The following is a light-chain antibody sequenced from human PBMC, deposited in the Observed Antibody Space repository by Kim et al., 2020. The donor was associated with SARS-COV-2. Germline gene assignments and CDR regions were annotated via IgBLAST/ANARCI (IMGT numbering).Light chain of an antibody. Sequence: GQRVTISCSGSSSNIGSNSVNWYQQLPGTAPKLLIYSNIQRPSGVPDRFSGSKSGTSASLAISGLQSEDEADYYCEAWDDSLNGVVFGGGTQLTVL. J-gene: IGLJ2*01. CDR1: SSNIGSNS. V-gene: IGLV1-44*01. CDR3: EAWDDSLNGVV. CDR2: SNI.